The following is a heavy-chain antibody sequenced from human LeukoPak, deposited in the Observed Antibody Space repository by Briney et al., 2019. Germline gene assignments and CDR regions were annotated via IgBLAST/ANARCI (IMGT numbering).Heavy chain of an antibody. CDR1: GFTFSTYG. CDR3: ARGGGITWYDFDF. Sequence: GGSLRLSCAASGFTFSTYGMHWVRQAPGNGLEWVAVTWYDGSDRSYADSVKGRFTISRDNSKNTLYLQMNSRRGEDTAVYYCARGGGITWYDFDFWDQGTLVTVSS. V-gene: IGHV3-33*01. CDR2: TWYDGSDR. J-gene: IGHJ4*02. D-gene: IGHD6-13*01.